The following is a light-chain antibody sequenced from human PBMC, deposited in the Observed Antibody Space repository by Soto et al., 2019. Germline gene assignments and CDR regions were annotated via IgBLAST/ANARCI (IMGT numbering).Light chain of an antibody. J-gene: IGLJ2*01. Sequence: SYELTQSPSVSVSPGQTARITCSGDALPKQFAYWYQQKPGQAPVIVIHKDSERPSGIPDRFSGSSSGTTVTLTISGVQAEDEADYYCQSADSSGTYPVFGGGTMTVL. CDR1: ALPKQF. CDR2: KDS. CDR3: QSADSSGTYPV. V-gene: IGLV3-25*02.